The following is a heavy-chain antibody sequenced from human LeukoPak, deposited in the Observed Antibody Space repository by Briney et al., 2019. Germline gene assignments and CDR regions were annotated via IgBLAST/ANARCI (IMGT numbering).Heavy chain of an antibody. Sequence: GSSGKVSCKASGYTFTSYGISWVRQAPGQGLEWMGWISAYNGNTNYAQKLQGRVTMTTDPSTSTAYMELRSLRSDDTAVYYCARDRASSGSSYPSRHYWGQGTLVTVSS. CDR3: ARDRASSGSSYPSRHY. D-gene: IGHD3-10*01. CDR1: GYTFTSYG. CDR2: ISAYNGNT. V-gene: IGHV1-18*01. J-gene: IGHJ4*02.